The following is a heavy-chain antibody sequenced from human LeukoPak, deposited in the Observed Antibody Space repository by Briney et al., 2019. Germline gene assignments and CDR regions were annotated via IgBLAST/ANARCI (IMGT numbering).Heavy chain of an antibody. CDR2: ISGSSSTI. V-gene: IGHV3-48*04. Sequence: PGGSLRLSCAASGFTFSSYSMNWVRQAPGKGLEWVSYISGSSSTIYYADSVKGRFTISRDNAKNSLYLQMNSLRAEDTAVYYCASRIQLWYDTKYNWFDPWGEGTLVTVSS. CDR1: GFTFSSYS. CDR3: ASRIQLWYDTKYNWFDP. D-gene: IGHD5-18*01. J-gene: IGHJ5*02.